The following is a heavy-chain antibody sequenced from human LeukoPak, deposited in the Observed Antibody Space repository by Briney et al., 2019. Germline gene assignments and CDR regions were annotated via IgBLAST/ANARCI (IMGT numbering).Heavy chain of an antibody. J-gene: IGHJ4*02. CDR2: ISGNGVAT. CDR1: GFTFSTYA. CDR3: AKDLSWFGGSLATFGY. Sequence: PGGSLRLSCAASGFTFSTYAMSWVRQAPGKGLEWVSSISGNGVATYYADSVKGRFIISRDNSKNTLYLQMTGLRAEDTAVYYCAKDLSWFGGSLATFGYWGQGTLATVSS. D-gene: IGHD3-10*01. V-gene: IGHV3-23*01.